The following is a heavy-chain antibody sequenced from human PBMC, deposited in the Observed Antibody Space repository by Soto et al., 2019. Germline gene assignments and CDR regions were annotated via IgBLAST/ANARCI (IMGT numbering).Heavy chain of an antibody. Sequence: GGSLRLSCAASGFTFSSYWMNWVRQAPGKGLVWVSRINSDGSSTSYADSVKGRFTISRDNAKNTLSLQMNSLRAEDMAVYYCARDAYRGNWFDPWGQGTLVTVSS. CDR2: INSDGSST. CDR3: ARDAYRGNWFDP. CDR1: GFTFSSYW. D-gene: IGHD2-21*01. V-gene: IGHV3-74*01. J-gene: IGHJ5*02.